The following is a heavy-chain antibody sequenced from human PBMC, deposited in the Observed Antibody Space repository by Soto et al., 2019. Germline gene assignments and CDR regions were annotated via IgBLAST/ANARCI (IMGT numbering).Heavy chain of an antibody. Sequence: SEILSLTCTVSGGSISSGGYYWICIRQQPGKGLEWIGYIYYSGSTYYNPSLKSRVTISVDTSKNQFSLKLSSVTAADTAVYYCARNIVGATKFDYWGQGTLVTVSS. J-gene: IGHJ4*02. V-gene: IGHV4-31*03. CDR2: IYYSGST. CDR3: ARNIVGATKFDY. CDR1: GGSISSGGYY. D-gene: IGHD1-26*01.